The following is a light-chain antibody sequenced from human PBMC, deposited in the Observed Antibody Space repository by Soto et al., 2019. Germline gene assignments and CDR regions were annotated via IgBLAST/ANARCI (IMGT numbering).Light chain of an antibody. CDR1: QGIRND. V-gene: IGKV1-17*01. CDR2: AAS. J-gene: IGKJ1*01. CDR3: QQYNTYLWT. Sequence: IQMTQSPSSLSASVGDRVTITCRASQGIRNDLGWYQQKPGQAPKLLIFAASSLQVGVPSRFSGSGSGTEFTLTISSLQPDDFATYYCQQYNTYLWTFGQGTKVDIK.